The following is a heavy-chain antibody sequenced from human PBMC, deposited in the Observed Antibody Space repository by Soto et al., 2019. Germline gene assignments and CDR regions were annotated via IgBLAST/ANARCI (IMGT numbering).Heavy chain of an antibody. J-gene: IGHJ3*02. D-gene: IGHD5-12*01. V-gene: IGHV3-30*18. CDR2: ISYDGSNK. CDR1: GFTFSSYG. CDR3: AKDSGPIYSGQYNI. Sequence: PGGSLRLSCAASGFTFSSYGMHWVRQAPGKGLEWVAVISYDGSNKYYADSVKGRFTISRDNSKNTLYLQMNSLRAEDTAVYYCAKDSGPIYSGQYNIWGQGTMVTVSS.